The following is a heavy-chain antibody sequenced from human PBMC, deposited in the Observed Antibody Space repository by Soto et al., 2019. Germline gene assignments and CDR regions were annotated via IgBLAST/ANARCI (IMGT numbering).Heavy chain of an antibody. CDR3: ARQRDDNDAFDI. J-gene: IGHJ3*02. V-gene: IGHV3-23*01. Sequence: PGGSLRLSCAARGFTFSSYAMSWVRQAPGKGLEWVSAISGSGGSTYYADSVKGRFTISRDNSKNTLYLQMNSLRAEDTAVYYCARQRDDNDAFDIWGQGTMVTVSS. CDR1: GFTFSSYA. D-gene: IGHD1-1*01. CDR2: ISGSGGST.